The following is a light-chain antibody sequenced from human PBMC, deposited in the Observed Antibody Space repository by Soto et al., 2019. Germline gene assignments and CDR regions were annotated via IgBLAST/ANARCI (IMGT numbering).Light chain of an antibody. CDR3: QQYGSSPGT. V-gene: IGKV3-20*01. Sequence: EMVLTQSPGTLSLSPGERATLSCRASQSVSSSYLAWYQQKPGQAPRLLIYGASSRATGIPDKFSGNGSVTDFTLTISRLEPEDFAVYYCQQYGSSPGTFGHGTKVEIK. J-gene: IGKJ1*01. CDR1: QSVSSSY. CDR2: GAS.